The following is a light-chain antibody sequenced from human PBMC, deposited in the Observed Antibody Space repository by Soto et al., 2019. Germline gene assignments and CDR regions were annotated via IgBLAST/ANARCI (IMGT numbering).Light chain of an antibody. CDR3: CSYAGNFIWV. V-gene: IGLV2-11*01. CDR1: TXDVGAYNL. J-gene: IGLJ3*02. Sequence: QSVLTQPRSVSGSPGQSITLSCDGSTXDVGAYNLVSWYQQHPGEAPKLMIYDVIKRPSGVPYRFSGSKSGNTASLTISGLQADDEADYYCCSYAGNFIWVFGGGTKVTVL. CDR2: DVI.